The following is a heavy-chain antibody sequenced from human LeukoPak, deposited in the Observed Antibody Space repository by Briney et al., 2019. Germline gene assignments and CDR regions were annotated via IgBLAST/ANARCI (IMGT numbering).Heavy chain of an antibody. D-gene: IGHD1-14*01. CDR1: GFTFTNYA. Sequence: GGSLRLSCAASGFTFTNYAMNWVRQAPGKGLEWVSSISSSTTYIRYADSVEGRFTISRDNGENTLYLQMNSLRVEDTAVYCCASEFRPEGYWGQGTLVTVSS. CDR2: ISSSTTYI. V-gene: IGHV3-21*01. CDR3: ASEFRPEGY. J-gene: IGHJ4*02.